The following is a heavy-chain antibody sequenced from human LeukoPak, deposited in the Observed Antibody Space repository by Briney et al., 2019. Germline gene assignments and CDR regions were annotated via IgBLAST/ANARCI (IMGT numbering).Heavy chain of an antibody. CDR1: GYTFTGYY. Sequence: SCKASGYTFTGYYMHWVRQAPGKGLEWVAFTPNDGSNKYYADSVKGRFTISRDNSKTTLYLQMNSLRAEDTAVYYCARSSSSWYLLGYWGQGTLVTVSS. CDR2: TPNDGSNK. D-gene: IGHD6-13*01. J-gene: IGHJ4*02. CDR3: ARSSSSWYLLGY. V-gene: IGHV3-30*04.